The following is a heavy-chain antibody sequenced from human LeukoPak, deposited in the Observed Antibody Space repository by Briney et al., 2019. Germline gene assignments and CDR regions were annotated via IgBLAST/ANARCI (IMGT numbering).Heavy chain of an antibody. CDR3: ARDMIEGYYDFWSGYYPPHPFDY. D-gene: IGHD3-3*01. Sequence: GGSLRLSCAASGFTFSSYSMNRVRQAPGKGLEWVSSISSSSSYIYYADSVKGRFTISRDNAKNSLYLQVNSLRAEDTAVYYCARDMIEGYYDFWSGYYPPHPFDYWGQGTLVTVSS. J-gene: IGHJ4*02. V-gene: IGHV3-21*01. CDR1: GFTFSSYS. CDR2: ISSSSSYI.